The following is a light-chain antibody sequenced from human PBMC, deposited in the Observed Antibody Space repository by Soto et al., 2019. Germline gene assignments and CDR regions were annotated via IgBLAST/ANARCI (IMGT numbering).Light chain of an antibody. CDR3: QQYDSLPRT. J-gene: IGKJ3*01. Sequence: DIQMTQSPSTLSASVGDRVTITCRASQSISSWLAWYQQKPGKAPKLLIYDASNLEIGVPSRFSGSGSGTDFTFTIAGLQPEDLATYYCQQYDSLPRTFGPGTKVDIK. CDR2: DAS. CDR1: QSISSW. V-gene: IGKV1-33*01.